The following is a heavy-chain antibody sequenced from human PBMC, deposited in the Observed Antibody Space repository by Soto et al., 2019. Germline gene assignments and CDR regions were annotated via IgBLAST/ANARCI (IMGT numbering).Heavy chain of an antibody. CDR1: GYTFTSYY. D-gene: IGHD6-13*01. V-gene: IGHV1-46*01. CDR3: ARVPYSSSWPHYYYYGMDV. Sequence: ASGKVSCKASGYTFTSYYMHWVRQAPGQGLEWMGIINPSGGSTSYAQKFQGRVTMTRDTSTSTVYMELSSLRSEDTAVYYCARVPYSSSWPHYYYYGMDVWGQGTTVTVSS. CDR2: INPSGGST. J-gene: IGHJ6*02.